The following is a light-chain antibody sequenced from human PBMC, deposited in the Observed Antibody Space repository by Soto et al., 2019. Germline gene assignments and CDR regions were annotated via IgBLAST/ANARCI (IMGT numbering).Light chain of an antibody. V-gene: IGLV2-11*01. J-gene: IGLJ1*01. CDR3: CSYAGSYTYV. CDR1: SSDVGGYNY. CDR2: DVS. Sequence: QSVLTQPRSVSGSPGQSVTIFCTGNSSDVGGYNYVSWYQQHPGKAPKLMIYDVSKRPSGVPDRFSGSKSGNTASLTISWLQAEDEADYYCCSYAGSYTYVFGTGTKVTVL.